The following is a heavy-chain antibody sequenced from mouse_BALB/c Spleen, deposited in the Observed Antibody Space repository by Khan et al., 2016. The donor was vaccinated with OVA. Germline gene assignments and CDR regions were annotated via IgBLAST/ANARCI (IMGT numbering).Heavy chain of an antibody. J-gene: IGHJ3*01. CDR1: GYTFTDYA. CDR3: ARPGLRRGAWFAY. CDR2: ISTYSGNT. Sequence: QVRLQQSGPELVRPGISVKISCKGSGYTFTDYAMHWVKQSHAKSLEWIGVISTYSGNTNYNQKFKGKATMTVEKSSSTAYMELARLTSEDSAIYYCARPGLRRGAWFAYWGQGTLVTVSA. D-gene: IGHD2-2*01. V-gene: IGHV1S137*01.